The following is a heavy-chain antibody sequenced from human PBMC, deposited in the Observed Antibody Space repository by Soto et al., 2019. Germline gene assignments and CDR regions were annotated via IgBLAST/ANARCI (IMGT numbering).Heavy chain of an antibody. CDR1: GYSFTSYW. J-gene: IGHJ5*02. Sequence: HGESLKISCKGSGYSFTSYWIGWVRQMPGKGLEWMGIIYPGDSDTRYSPSFQGQVTISADKSISTAYLQMKSLRADDTAAYYCAKGGPTFLNWFGPWGQGALVTVSS. V-gene: IGHV5-51*01. CDR3: AKGGPTFLNWFGP. D-gene: IGHD2-15*01. CDR2: IYPGDSDT.